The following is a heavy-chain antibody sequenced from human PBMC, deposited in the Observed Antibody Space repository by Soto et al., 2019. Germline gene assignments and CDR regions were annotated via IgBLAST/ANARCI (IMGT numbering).Heavy chain of an antibody. D-gene: IGHD1-26*01. J-gene: IGHJ4*02. Sequence: QVQLVESGGGVVQPGRSLRLSCAASGFTFSSYAMHWVRQAPGKGLEWVAVISYDGSNKYYADSVKGRFTISRDNSKNTLYLQMNSLRAEDTSVYYCARDRIGSYFDYWGQGTLVTVSA. V-gene: IGHV3-30-3*01. CDR3: ARDRIGSYFDY. CDR1: GFTFSSYA. CDR2: ISYDGSNK.